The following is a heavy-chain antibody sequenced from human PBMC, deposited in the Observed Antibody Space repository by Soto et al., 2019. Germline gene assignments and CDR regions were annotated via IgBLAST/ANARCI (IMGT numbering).Heavy chain of an antibody. Sequence: GGSLRLSCAASGFTFSSYSMNWVRQAPGKGLEWVSYISSSSSTIYYADSVKGRFTISRDNAKNSLYLQMNSLRDEDTAVYYCARVELPVWNDVLSFAFDIWGQGTMVTVSS. D-gene: IGHD1-1*01. CDR2: ISSSSSTI. J-gene: IGHJ3*02. V-gene: IGHV3-48*02. CDR3: ARVELPVWNDVLSFAFDI. CDR1: GFTFSSYS.